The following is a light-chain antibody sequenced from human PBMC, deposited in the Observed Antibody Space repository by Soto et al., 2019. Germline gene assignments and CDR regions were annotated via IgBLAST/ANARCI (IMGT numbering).Light chain of an antibody. CDR1: SSDVGSYNL. CDR2: EVS. J-gene: IGLJ1*01. V-gene: IGLV2-23*02. Sequence: QSVLTQPASVSGSPGQSITISCTGTSSDVGSYNLVSWYQQHSGKAPKLMIYEVSKRPSGVSNRFSGSKSGNTASLTISGLQAEDEADYYCCSYAGSSTYVFGTGTQLTVL. CDR3: CSYAGSSTYV.